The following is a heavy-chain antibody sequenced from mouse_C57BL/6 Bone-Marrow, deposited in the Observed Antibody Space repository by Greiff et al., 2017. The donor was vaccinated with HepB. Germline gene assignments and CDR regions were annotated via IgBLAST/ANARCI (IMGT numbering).Heavy chain of an antibody. J-gene: IGHJ4*01. CDR2: IYPGSGST. Sequence: QVHVKQPGAELVKPGASVKMSCKASGYTFTSYWITWVKQRPGQGLEWIGDIYPGSGSTNYNEKFKSKATLTVDTSSSTAYMQLSSLTSEDSAVYYCARGTTVVAKRYAMDYWGQGTSVTVSS. CDR3: ARGTTVVAKRYAMDY. D-gene: IGHD1-1*01. CDR1: GYTFTSYW. V-gene: IGHV1-55*01.